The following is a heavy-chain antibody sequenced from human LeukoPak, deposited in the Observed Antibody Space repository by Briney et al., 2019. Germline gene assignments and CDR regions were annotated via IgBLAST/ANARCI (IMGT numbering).Heavy chain of an antibody. D-gene: IGHD3-22*01. Sequence: ASVKVACNASGYTFTSYYMHCVRQPPGQWREWMGWINPNSGGTNYAQKFQGRVTMTRDTSISTAYMELRRLRSDDTAVYYCARDPYYYDSSGYEPHFDYWGQGTLVTVSS. CDR3: ARDPYYYDSSGYEPHFDY. CDR1: GYTFTSYY. CDR2: INPNSGGT. V-gene: IGHV1-2*02. J-gene: IGHJ4*02.